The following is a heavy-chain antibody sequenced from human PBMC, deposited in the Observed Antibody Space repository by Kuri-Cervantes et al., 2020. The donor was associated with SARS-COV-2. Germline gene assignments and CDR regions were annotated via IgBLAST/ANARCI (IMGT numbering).Heavy chain of an antibody. Sequence: GGSLRLSCTASGFTFNTYNMKWVRQAPGKGLEWVALISYDGTNKYYADSVKGRFTISRDNSKNTLYLQMDSLRPDDMAVYYCAKDPHGIVVVVAAIDQWGQGTLVTVSS. CDR2: ISYDGTNK. V-gene: IGHV3-30*18. CDR3: AKDPHGIVVVVAAIDQ. J-gene: IGHJ4*02. CDR1: GFTFNTYN. D-gene: IGHD2-15*01.